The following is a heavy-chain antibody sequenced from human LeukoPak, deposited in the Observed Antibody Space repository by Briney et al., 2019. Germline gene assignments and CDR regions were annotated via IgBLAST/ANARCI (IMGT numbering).Heavy chain of an antibody. V-gene: IGHV1-46*01. CDR2: INPSDGST. D-gene: IGHD3-3*01. Sequence: ASVKVSCKASGYTFTSYFMHWVRQAPGQGPEWMEIINPSDGSTSYPQKFQGRVTMTRDTSTNTFYMELSSLRFEDTAVYYCAKNGRITIFGVVIHYYFDYWGQGTLVTVSS. J-gene: IGHJ4*02. CDR1: GYTFTSYF. CDR3: AKNGRITIFGVVIHYYFDY.